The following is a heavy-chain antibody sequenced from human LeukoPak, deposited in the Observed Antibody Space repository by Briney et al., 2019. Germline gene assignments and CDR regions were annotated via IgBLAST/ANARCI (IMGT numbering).Heavy chain of an antibody. D-gene: IGHD5-12*01. V-gene: IGHV4-39*01. Sequence: SQTLSLTCTVSGGSISSGSYYWGWIRQPPGKGLEWIGNIFYSGNTYYNPSLKSRVTISVDTSKNQFSLRLISVTAADTAVYYCARIYRYSGLNYYFDQWGQGTLVSVSS. CDR2: IFYSGNT. CDR3: ARIYRYSGLNYYFDQ. CDR1: GGSISSGSYY. J-gene: IGHJ4*02.